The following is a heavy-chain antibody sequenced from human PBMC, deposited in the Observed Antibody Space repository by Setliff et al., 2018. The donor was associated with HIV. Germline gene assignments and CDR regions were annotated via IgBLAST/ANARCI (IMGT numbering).Heavy chain of an antibody. CDR3: ARRSPGGGYYMDV. D-gene: IGHD3-16*01. V-gene: IGHV4-31*01. J-gene: IGHJ6*03. CDR1: GGSISSGGFY. CDR2: IYNTGST. Sequence: SETLSLTCTVTGGSISSGGFYWTWIRQQPGKGLEWIGYIYNTGSTNYNPSLKSPVTISLDTSKNQFSLNLSSVTAADTAVYYCARRSPGGGYYMDVWGKGTTVTVSS.